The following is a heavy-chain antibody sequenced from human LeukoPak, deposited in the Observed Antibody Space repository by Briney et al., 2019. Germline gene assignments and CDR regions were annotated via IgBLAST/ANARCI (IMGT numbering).Heavy chain of an antibody. Sequence: PGGSLRLSCAASGFTFSSYSMNWVRQAPGKGLEWISDISPSSGTIYYANSVKGRFTISRDNSKNSLYLQMNSLSDEDTAVSYCARAQAGGERYYHSASSPNPHYWGQGTLVTVSS. CDR2: ISPSSGTI. CDR1: GFTFSSYS. V-gene: IGHV3-48*02. J-gene: IGHJ4*02. CDR3: ARAQAGGERYYHSASSPNPHY. D-gene: IGHD3-10*01.